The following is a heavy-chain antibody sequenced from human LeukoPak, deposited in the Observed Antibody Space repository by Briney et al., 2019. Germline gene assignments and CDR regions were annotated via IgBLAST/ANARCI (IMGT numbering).Heavy chain of an antibody. CDR2: ITGGGDTT. V-gene: IGHV3-23*01. CDR1: GFTFSTYA. J-gene: IGHJ4*02. Sequence: GGSLRLSCAASGFTFSTYAMTWVRQAPGKGLEWVSAITGGGDTTYYADSVKGRFTISRDNSKNTLYLQMNNLRAEDTAIYYCAKAANYDILTGYYLDYWGQGTLVTVSS. CDR3: AKAANYDILTGYYLDY. D-gene: IGHD3-9*01.